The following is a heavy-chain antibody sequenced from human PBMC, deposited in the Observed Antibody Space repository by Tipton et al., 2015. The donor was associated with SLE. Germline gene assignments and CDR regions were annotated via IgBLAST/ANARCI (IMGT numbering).Heavy chain of an antibody. CDR2: LYHTGST. Sequence: TLSLTCTVSGGSFSGSNYYWAWIRQPPEKGLEWLGNLYHTGSTHYKPSLRNRVTISIDTSKNQFFLRLTSVTAADTAVYYCARPSDYWGQGPLVRVSS. CDR3: ARPSDY. V-gene: IGHV4-39*07. J-gene: IGHJ4*02. CDR1: GGSFSGSNYY. D-gene: IGHD2-2*01.